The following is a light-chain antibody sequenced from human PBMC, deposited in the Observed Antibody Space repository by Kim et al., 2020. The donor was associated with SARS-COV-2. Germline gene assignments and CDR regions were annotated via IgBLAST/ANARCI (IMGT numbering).Light chain of an antibody. Sequence: SSELTQDPAVSVALGQTVRITCQGDSLRSYYASWYQQKPGQAPVLVIYVKNNRPSGIPDRFSGSSSGNTASLTITGAQAEDEADYYCKSRDSSGNHLVFG. CDR2: VKN. CDR3: KSRDSSGNHLV. J-gene: IGLJ3*02. CDR1: SLRSYY. V-gene: IGLV3-19*01.